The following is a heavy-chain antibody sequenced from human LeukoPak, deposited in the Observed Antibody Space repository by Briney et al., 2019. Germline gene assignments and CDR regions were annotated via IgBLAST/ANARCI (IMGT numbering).Heavy chain of an antibody. D-gene: IGHD6-19*01. CDR1: GFTFSSYA. V-gene: IGHV3-23*01. CDR2: ISGSGGST. J-gene: IGHJ4*02. Sequence: GGSLRLSCAASGFTFSSYAMSRVRQAPGKGLEWVSAISGSGGSTYYVDSVKGRFTISRDNFKNTLYLQMNSLRAEDTAVYYCARASEQWLVLDYWGQGTLVTVSS. CDR3: ARASEQWLVLDY.